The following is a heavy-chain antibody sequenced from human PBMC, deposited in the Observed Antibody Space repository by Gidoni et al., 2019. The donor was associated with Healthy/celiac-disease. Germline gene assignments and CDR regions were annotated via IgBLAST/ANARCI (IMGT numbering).Heavy chain of an antibody. D-gene: IGHD4-4*01. CDR3: TRHGPLNYPIDY. Sequence: EVQLVESGGGLVQPGGSLKLSCAASGFTFSGSAMHWVRQASGKGLEWVGRIRSKANSYATAYAASVKGRFTISRDDSKNTAYLQMNSLKTEDTAVYYCTRHGPLNYPIDYWGQGTLVTVSS. CDR2: IRSKANSYAT. CDR1: GFTFSGSA. J-gene: IGHJ4*02. V-gene: IGHV3-73*02.